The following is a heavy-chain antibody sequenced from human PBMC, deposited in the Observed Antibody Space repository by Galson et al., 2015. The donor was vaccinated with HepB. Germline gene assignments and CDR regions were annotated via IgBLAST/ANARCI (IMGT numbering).Heavy chain of an antibody. CDR2: IYPGDSDT. CDR3: ARGGPTYYYDSSGHDSQYYYYGMDV. Sequence: QSGAEVKKPGESLKISCKGSGYSFTSYWIGWVRQMPGKGLEWMGIIYPGDSDTRYSPSFQGQVTISADKSISTAYLQWSSLKASDTAMYYCARGGPTYYYDSSGHDSQYYYYGMDVWGQGTTVTVSS. D-gene: IGHD3-22*01. V-gene: IGHV5-51*03. CDR1: GYSFTSYW. J-gene: IGHJ6*02.